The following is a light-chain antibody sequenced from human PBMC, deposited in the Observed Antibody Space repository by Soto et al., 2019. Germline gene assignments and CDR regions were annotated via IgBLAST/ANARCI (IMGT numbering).Light chain of an antibody. Sequence: DIQMTQSPPSLSTSVGDRVTLACRASPSISRYLTWYQQKPWKAPKLLIYGASTLQSGVPSRFSGSGAGTAFSLPISSLQPEDFATYYCQQSYNTPPSTFGQGTKLEIK. V-gene: IGKV1-39*01. CDR1: PSISRY. CDR3: QQSYNTPPST. J-gene: IGKJ2*01. CDR2: GAS.